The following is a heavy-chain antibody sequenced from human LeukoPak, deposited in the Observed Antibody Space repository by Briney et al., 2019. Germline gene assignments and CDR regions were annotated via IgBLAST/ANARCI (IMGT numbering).Heavy chain of an antibody. CDR3: AGYYDSTGFWFDP. J-gene: IGHJ5*02. CDR2: IYYSGST. D-gene: IGHD3-22*01. CDR1: GGSFSYYY. Sequence: PSETLSLTCTVFGGSFSYYYWNWIRQTPGKGLEWIGYIYYSGSTNYNPSLKSRVTMSIDTSKNQFSLKLRSVTAADTAVYYCAGYYDSTGFWFDPWGQGTLVTVSS. V-gene: IGHV4-59*01.